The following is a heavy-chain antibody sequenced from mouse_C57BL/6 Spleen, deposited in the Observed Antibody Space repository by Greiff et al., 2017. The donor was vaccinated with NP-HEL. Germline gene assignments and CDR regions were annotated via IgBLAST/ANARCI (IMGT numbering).Heavy chain of an antibody. J-gene: IGHJ4*01. CDR1: GYTFTDYE. D-gene: IGHD1-2*01. V-gene: IGHV1-15*01. CDR2: IDPETGGT. CDR3: TREEDGAMDD. Sequence: VQLQQSGAELVRPGASVTLSCKASGYTFTDYEMHWVKQTPVHGLEWIGAIDPETGGTAYNQKFTGKAILTADKSSSTAYMELRSLTSEDSAVYYCTREEDGAMDDWGQGTSVTVSS.